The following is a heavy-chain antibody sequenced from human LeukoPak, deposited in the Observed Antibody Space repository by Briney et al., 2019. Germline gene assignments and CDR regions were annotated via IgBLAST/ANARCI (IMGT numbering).Heavy chain of an antibody. CDR3: ARDQYDSVWGSYRPYFDY. D-gene: IGHD3-16*02. J-gene: IGHJ4*02. V-gene: IGHV1-18*04. CDR2: ISPYTGNT. Sequence: ASVKVSCKASGYTFTSYGISWVRQAPGQGLEWMGSISPYTGNTEYAERFQDRVIMTTDTSTRTAYMELRSLRSDDTAVYCARDQYDSVWGSYRPYFDYWGQGTLVTVSS. CDR1: GYTFTSYG.